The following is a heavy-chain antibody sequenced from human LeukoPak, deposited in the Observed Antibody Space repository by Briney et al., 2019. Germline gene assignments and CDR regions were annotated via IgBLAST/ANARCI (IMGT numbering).Heavy chain of an antibody. J-gene: IGHJ4*02. CDR1: GGSVTSTNW. D-gene: IGHD3-3*01. V-gene: IGHV4-4*02. Sequence: SETLSLTCPVSGGSVTSTNWWTWVRQPPGKGLEWIGEVHLDGRTNYNPSLTGRLTMSVDLYENHISLKLTSVTAADTAVYYCAREGGFYRPLDYSGQGTLVTVSS. CDR3: AREGGFYRPLDY. CDR2: VHLDGRT.